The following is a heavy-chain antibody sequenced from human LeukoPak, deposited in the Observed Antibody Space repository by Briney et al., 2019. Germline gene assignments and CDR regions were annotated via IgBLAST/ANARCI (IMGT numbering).Heavy chain of an antibody. CDR3: ARGESGLYYYYYYGMDV. CDR2: ISSSSSYI. Sequence: GGSLRLSCAASGFTFSSYSMNWVRQAPGKGLEWVSSISSSSSYIYYADSVKGRFTISRDNAKNSLYLQMNSLRAEDTAVYYCARGESGLYYYYYYGMDVWGQGTTVTVSS. D-gene: IGHD3-10*01. J-gene: IGHJ6*02. V-gene: IGHV3-21*01. CDR1: GFTFSSYS.